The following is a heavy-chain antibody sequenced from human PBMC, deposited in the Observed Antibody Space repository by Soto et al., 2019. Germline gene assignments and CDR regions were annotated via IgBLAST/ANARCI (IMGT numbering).Heavy chain of an antibody. CDR1: GYTFTNYA. Sequence: QVQLVQSGAEVKKPGASVKVSCKASGYTFTNYALHWVRQAPGQSLEWMGWIHIGNGKRTYSQQLQGRLTFTGDMSASTAYTALSTLTSEDTSLYYCASAAPLGSGNDFDYWGRCTLVTVSP. D-gene: IGHD2-15*01. V-gene: IGHV1-3*04. CDR3: ASAAPLGSGNDFDY. CDR2: IHIGNGKR. J-gene: IGHJ4*02.